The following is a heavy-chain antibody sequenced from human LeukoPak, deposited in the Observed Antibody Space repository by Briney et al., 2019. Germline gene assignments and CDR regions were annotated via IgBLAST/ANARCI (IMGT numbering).Heavy chain of an antibody. CDR2: INPNSGGT. CDR1: GYSFTGHF. D-gene: IGHD3-10*01. V-gene: IGHV1-2*02. J-gene: IGHJ4*02. Sequence: ASVKVSCKASGYSFTGHFIHWVRQAPGRGLEWMGWINPNSGGTNYARDFQGRVTMTRDTSISTAYMEMTNLTSDDTAVYFCARGVTIVRGDDWGQGTLVSVYS. CDR3: ARGVTIVRGDD.